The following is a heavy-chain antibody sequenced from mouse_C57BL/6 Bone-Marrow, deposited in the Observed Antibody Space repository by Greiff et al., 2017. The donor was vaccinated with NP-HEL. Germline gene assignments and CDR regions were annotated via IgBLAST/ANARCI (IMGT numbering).Heavy chain of an antibody. CDR3: AREGGLLRRTYAIDY. Sequence: EVKLMESEGGLVQPGSSMKLSCTTSGFTFSDYYMAWVRQVPEKGLDWVANINYDGSSTYYLDSLKSRFILSGDNAKNILYLQRSSLKSEDAATYYCAREGGLLRRTYAIDYWGQGTSVTVSS. CDR1: GFTFSDYY. V-gene: IGHV5-16*01. D-gene: IGHD1-1*01. CDR2: INYDGSST. J-gene: IGHJ4*01.